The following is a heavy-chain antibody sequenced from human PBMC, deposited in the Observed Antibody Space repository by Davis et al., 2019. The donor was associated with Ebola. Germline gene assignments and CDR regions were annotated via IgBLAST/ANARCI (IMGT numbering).Heavy chain of an antibody. CDR3: ATVERGALLGY. Sequence: GESLKISCKDSGNSFTSHWIGWVRQMPGKGLDWMGIIYTGDSDTRYSPSFRGQVTISADKSISTAYLQWTSLKASDTAMYYCATVERGALLGYWGQGTLVTVSS. CDR1: GNSFTSHW. D-gene: IGHD1-1*01. V-gene: IGHV5-51*01. J-gene: IGHJ4*02. CDR2: IYTGDSDT.